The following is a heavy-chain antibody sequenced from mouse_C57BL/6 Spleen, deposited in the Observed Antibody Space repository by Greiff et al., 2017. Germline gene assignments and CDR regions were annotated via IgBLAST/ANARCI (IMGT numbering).Heavy chain of an antibody. CDR1: GYAFSSYW. Sequence: VQLVESGAELVKPGASVKISCKASGYAFSSYWMNWVKQRPGKGLEWIGQIYPGDGDTNYNGKFKGKATVTADKSSSTAYMQLSSLTSEDSAVYFCSRSGTTVVDNFDVWGTGTTVTVSS. CDR3: SRSGTTVVDNFDV. J-gene: IGHJ1*03. V-gene: IGHV1-80*01. CDR2: IYPGDGDT. D-gene: IGHD1-1*01.